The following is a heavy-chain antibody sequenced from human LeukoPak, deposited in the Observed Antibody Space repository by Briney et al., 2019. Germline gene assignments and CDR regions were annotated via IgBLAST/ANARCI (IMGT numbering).Heavy chain of an antibody. CDR1: GGSFSGYY. CDR3: ARYWGPYDNSGAYFDY. V-gene: IGHV4-34*01. Sequence: PSETLSLTCAVYGGSFSGYYWSWIRQPPGKGLEWIGEINHSGSTNYNPSLKSRVTISVDTSKNQLSLKLSSVTAADTAMYYCARYWGPYDNSGAYFDYWGQGTLVTVSS. J-gene: IGHJ4*02. D-gene: IGHD3-22*01. CDR2: INHSGST.